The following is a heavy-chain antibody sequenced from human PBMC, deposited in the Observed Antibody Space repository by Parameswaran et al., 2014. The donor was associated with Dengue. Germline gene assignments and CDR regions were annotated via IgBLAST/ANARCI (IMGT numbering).Heavy chain of an antibody. V-gene: IGHV4-38-2*01. CDR2: IYHSGST. Sequence: SETLSLTCAVSGYSISSGYYWGWIRQPPGKGLEWIGSIYHSGSTYYNPSLKSRVTISVDTSKNQFSLKLSSVTAADTAVYYCARAAALSKGIVGAFDIWGQGTMVTVSS. CDR3: ARAAALSKGIVGAFDI. CDR1: GYSISSGYY. J-gene: IGHJ3*02. D-gene: IGHD2/OR15-2a*01.